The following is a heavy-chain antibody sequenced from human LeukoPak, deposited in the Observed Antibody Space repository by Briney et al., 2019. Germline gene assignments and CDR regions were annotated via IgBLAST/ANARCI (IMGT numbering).Heavy chain of an antibody. CDR2: MNPNSGNT. J-gene: IGHJ4*02. CDR3: ARTPTKYCSSTSSYTPYFDY. D-gene: IGHD2-2*02. Sequence: ASVKVSCKASGYTFTSYDINWVRQGTGQGLEWMGWMNPNSGNTGYAQKFQGRVTMTRNTSISTAYMELSSLRSEDTAVYYCARTPTKYCSSTSSYTPYFDYWGQGTLVTVSS. CDR1: GYTFTSYD. V-gene: IGHV1-8*01.